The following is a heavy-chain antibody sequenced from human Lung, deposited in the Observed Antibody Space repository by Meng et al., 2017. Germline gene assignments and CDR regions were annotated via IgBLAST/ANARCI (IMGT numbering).Heavy chain of an antibody. D-gene: IGHD4-11*01. Sequence: QVHLAQWGAGLLKPSETLSLTCVVSGGSCSDYYWSWIRQPPGKGLEWIGEINHSGSTNYNPSLESRATISVDTSQNNLSLKLSSVTAADSAVYYCARGPTTMAHDFDYWGQGTLVTVSS. J-gene: IGHJ4*02. V-gene: IGHV4-34*01. CDR3: ARGPTTMAHDFDY. CDR2: INHSGST. CDR1: GGSCSDYY.